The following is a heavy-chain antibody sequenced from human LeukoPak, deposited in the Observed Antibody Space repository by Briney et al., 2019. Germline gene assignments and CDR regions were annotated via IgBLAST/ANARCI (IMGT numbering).Heavy chain of an antibody. D-gene: IGHD3-22*01. J-gene: IGHJ4*02. V-gene: IGHV3-7*01. CDR1: GFTFSSYW. Sequence: GGSLRLSCAASGFTFSSYWMSWVRQAPGKGLEWVANIKQDGSEKYYVDSVKGRFTISRDNAKNSLYLQMNSLRAEDTAVYYCAKGPLLGYYDSQDYYFDYWGQGTLVTVSS. CDR3: AKGPLLGYYDSQDYYFDY. CDR2: IKQDGSEK.